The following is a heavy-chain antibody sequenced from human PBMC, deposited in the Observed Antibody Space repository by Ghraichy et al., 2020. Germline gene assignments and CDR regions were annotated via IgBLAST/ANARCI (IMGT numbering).Heavy chain of an antibody. V-gene: IGHV3-48*02. J-gene: IGHJ4*02. Sequence: GGSLRLSCAASGFFFNSYKMNWVRQAPGKGLEWISYISGNGGTIYYADSVKGRFTISRDNAKNSLYLQMNSLRDEDTAVYYCARDILAQVVHAGPQFDFWGQGTLVTVSS. CDR1: GFFFNSYK. CDR3: ARDILAQVVHAGPQFDF. CDR2: ISGNGGTI. D-gene: IGHD2-8*02.